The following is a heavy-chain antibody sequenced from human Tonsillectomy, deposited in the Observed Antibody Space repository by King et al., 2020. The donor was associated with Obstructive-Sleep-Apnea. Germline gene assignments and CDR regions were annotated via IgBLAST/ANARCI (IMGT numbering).Heavy chain of an antibody. D-gene: IGHD3-9*01. Sequence: VQLVESGAEVKKPGSSVKVSCKASGGTFSSYAISWVRQAPGQGLEWMGGIIPILGIVNYAQKFQGRVTITADKSTSTAYMELSSLRSEDTAVYYCARVVCDILTGRNYYYYGMDVWGQGTTVTVSS. CDR3: ARVVCDILTGRNYYYYGMDV. J-gene: IGHJ6*02. V-gene: IGHV1-69*10. CDR1: GGTFSSYA. CDR2: IIPILGIV.